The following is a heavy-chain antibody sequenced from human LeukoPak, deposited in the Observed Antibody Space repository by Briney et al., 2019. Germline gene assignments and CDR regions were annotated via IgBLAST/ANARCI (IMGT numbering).Heavy chain of an antibody. CDR2: ISWNSGSI. D-gene: IGHD3-9*01. J-gene: IGHJ4*02. V-gene: IGHV3-9*01. CDR3: AKGSEYDILTGYNDY. CDR1: GFTFDDYA. Sequence: GGSLRLSCAASGFTFDDYAMHWVPQAPGKGLEWVSGISWNSGSIGYADSVKGRFTISRDNAKNSLYLQMNSLRAEDTALYYCAKGSEYDILTGYNDYSGQGTLVSVSS.